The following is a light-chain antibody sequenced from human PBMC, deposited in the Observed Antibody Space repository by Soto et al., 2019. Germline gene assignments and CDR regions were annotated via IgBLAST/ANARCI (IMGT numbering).Light chain of an antibody. CDR1: QSVSTNY. CDR2: ATS. CDR3: QQYGDYNSPRYS. J-gene: IGKJ2*03. V-gene: IGKV3-20*01. Sequence: EIVLTQSPGTLSLSPGDRVTLSCRASQSVSTNYFSWYLQKPGQAPRLLIYATSSRAVGIPDRFSGSGSGTDFTLTISRLEPEDFAMYYCQQYGDYNSPRYSFGQGTRLEI.